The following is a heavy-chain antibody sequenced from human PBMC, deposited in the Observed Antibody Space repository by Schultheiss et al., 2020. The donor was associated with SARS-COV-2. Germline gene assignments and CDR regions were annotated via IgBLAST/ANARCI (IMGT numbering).Heavy chain of an antibody. D-gene: IGHD2-15*01. Sequence: SETLSLTCSVSGGSISYYYWTWIRQPPGKGLEWIGYIYYSGSTYYNPSLKSRVTISADTSKNEFSLKMSSVTAADTAVYYCTRDKYCTIGSCPQVRWGGMDVWGPGTTVTVSS. CDR1: GGSISYYY. CDR2: IYYSGST. J-gene: IGHJ6*02. CDR3: TRDKYCTIGSCPQVRWGGMDV. V-gene: IGHV4-59*12.